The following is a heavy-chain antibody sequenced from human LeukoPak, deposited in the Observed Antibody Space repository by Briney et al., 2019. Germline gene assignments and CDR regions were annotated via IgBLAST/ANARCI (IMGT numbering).Heavy chain of an antibody. V-gene: IGHV1-69*13. CDR2: IIPIFGTA. CDR1: GGTFSSYA. J-gene: IGHJ3*02. D-gene: IGHD3-16*01. Sequence: ASVKVPCKASGGTFSSYAISWVRQAHGQGLEWMGGIIPIFGTANYAQKFQGRVTITADESTSTAYMELSSLRSEDTAVYYCASSFTWTYAFDIWGQGTMVTVSS. CDR3: ASSFTWTYAFDI.